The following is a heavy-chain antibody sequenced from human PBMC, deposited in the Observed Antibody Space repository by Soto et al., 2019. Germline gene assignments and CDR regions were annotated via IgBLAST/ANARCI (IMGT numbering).Heavy chain of an antibody. Sequence: GGSLRLSCAASGFTFSSYGMHWVRQAPGKLLELVAVICYDGSNNYYADSVKGRFTISRDNSKNTLYLQMNSLRAEDTAVYYCARESSIAAQFGAFDIWGQGTMVTVSS. J-gene: IGHJ3*02. CDR1: GFTFSSYG. CDR2: ICYDGSNN. CDR3: ARESSIAAQFGAFDI. V-gene: IGHV3-33*01. D-gene: IGHD6-6*01.